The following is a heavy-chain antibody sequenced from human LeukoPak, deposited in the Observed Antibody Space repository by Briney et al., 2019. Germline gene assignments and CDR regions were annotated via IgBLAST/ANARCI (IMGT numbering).Heavy chain of an antibody. Sequence: GGSLRLSCAASGFTFSDYWLSWVRQAPGKXLEWVANMNRDGGERNYVDSMKGRITISRDNAKNSLYLQMNSLRVEDTAVYYCARDGGIIRFGGQDVWGQGTTVTVS. CDR2: MNRDGGER. V-gene: IGHV3-7*01. J-gene: IGHJ6*02. D-gene: IGHD3-16*01. CDR3: ARDGGIIRFGGQDV. CDR1: GFTFSDYW.